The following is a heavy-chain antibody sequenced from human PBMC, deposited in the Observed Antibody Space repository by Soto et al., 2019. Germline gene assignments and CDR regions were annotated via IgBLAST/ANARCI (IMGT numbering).Heavy chain of an antibody. CDR1: GGSISSGGYY. V-gene: IGHV4-31*03. CDR3: AKDYLWTGFDP. J-gene: IGHJ5*02. CDR2: IYYSGST. Sequence: SETLSLTCTVSGGSISSGGYYWSWIRQHPGKGLEWIGYIYYSGSTYYNPSLKSRVTISVDTSKNQFSLKLSSVTAADTAVYYCAKDYLWTGFDPWGQGILVTVSS. D-gene: IGHD2-21*01.